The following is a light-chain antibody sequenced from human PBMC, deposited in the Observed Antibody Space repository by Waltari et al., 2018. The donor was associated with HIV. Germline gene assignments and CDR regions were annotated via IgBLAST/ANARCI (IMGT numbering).Light chain of an antibody. CDR1: SVRTYY. J-gene: IGLJ3*02. Sequence: SELARDPAVSVALGQTVRNTSQGDSVRTYYASGYQQKPEQAPVLVFYGKTNRPSGIPDRFSGSSSGDPSSLTITGAQAEDEADYYCNSRDTTGHWFFGGGTKVTVL. CDR2: GKT. V-gene: IGLV3-19*01. CDR3: NSRDTTGHWF.